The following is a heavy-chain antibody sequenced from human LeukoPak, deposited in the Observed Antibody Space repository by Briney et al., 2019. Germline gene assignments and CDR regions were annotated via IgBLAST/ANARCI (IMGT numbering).Heavy chain of an antibody. Sequence: GGSLRLSCAASGFTFSSYWMPWVRQAPGKGLVWDSRINSDGSSTSYADSVKGRFTISRDNAKNTLYLQMNSLRAEDTAVYYCARDPRPIVGATTGFDYWGQGTLVTVSS. D-gene: IGHD1-26*01. CDR1: GFTFSSYW. CDR3: ARDPRPIVGATTGFDY. V-gene: IGHV3-74*01. J-gene: IGHJ4*02. CDR2: INSDGSST.